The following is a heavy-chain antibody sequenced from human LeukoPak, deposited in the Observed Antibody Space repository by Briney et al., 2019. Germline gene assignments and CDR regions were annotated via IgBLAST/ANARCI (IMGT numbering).Heavy chain of an antibody. CDR2: ISAYNGNT. Sequence: ASVKASCKASGYTFTSYGISWVRQAPGQGLEWIGWISAYNGNTNYAQKLQGRVTMTTDTSTSTAYMELRSLRSADTAVYYCARDGDSSGWYSAFDIWGQGTMVTVSS. V-gene: IGHV1-18*01. D-gene: IGHD6-19*01. CDR3: ARDGDSSGWYSAFDI. J-gene: IGHJ3*02. CDR1: GYTFTSYG.